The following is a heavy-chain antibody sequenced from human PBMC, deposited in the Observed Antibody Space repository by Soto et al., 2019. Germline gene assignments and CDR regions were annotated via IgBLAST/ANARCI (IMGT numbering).Heavy chain of an antibody. D-gene: IGHD6-6*01. J-gene: IGHJ4*02. CDR2: IKQDGSEK. V-gene: IGHV3-7*01. Sequence: GGSLRLSCAASGFTFSSYWMSWVRQAPGKGLEWVANIKQDGSEKYYVDSVKGRFTISRDNAKNSLYLQMNSLRAEDTAVYYCAREMIGIAAHFDYWGQGTLVTVSS. CDR3: AREMIGIAAHFDY. CDR1: GFTFSSYW.